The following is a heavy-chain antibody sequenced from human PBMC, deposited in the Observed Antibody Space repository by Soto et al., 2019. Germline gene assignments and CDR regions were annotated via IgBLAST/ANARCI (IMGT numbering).Heavy chain of an antibody. CDR3: ARYPRRYYYGSGKYYYYYGMDV. Sequence: PSNTLSRTCTDPGGSISSSRYYWGWIRQPPGKGLEWIGSIYYSGSTYYNPSLKSRVTISVDTSKNQFSLKLSSVTAADTAVYYCARYPRRYYYGSGKYYYYYGMDVWGQGTTVTVSS. CDR2: IYYSGST. CDR1: GGSISSSRYY. J-gene: IGHJ6*02. V-gene: IGHV4-39*01. D-gene: IGHD3-10*01.